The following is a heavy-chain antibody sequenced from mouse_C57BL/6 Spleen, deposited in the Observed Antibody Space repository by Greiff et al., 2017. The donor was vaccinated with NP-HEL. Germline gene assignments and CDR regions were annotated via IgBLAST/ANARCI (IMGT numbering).Heavy chain of an antibody. V-gene: IGHV1-62-2*01. CDR3: ARHEDQPHDDSSGYWFAD. Sequence: VQRVESGAELVKPGASVKLSCKASGYTFTEYTIHWVKQRSGQGLEWIGWFYPGSGSIKYNEKFKDKATLTADKSSSTVYMELSRLTSEDSAVYFCARHEDQPHDDSSGYWFADWGQGTLVTVSA. CDR2: FYPGSGSI. D-gene: IGHD3-2*02. J-gene: IGHJ3*01. CDR1: GYTFTEYT.